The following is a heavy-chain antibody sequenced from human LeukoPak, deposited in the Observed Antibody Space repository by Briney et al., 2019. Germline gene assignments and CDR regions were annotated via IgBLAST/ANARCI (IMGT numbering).Heavy chain of an antibody. CDR1: GGSISSSSYY. CDR2: IYYSGST. D-gene: IGHD3-22*01. CDR3: ARTPVVITTEYYFDY. V-gene: IGHV4-39*07. J-gene: IGHJ4*02. Sequence: SETLFLTCTVSGGSISSSSYYWGWIRQPPGKGLEWIGSIYYSGSTYYNPSLKSRVTISVDTSKNQFSLKLSSVTAADTAVYYCARTPVVITTEYYFDYWGQGTLVTVSS.